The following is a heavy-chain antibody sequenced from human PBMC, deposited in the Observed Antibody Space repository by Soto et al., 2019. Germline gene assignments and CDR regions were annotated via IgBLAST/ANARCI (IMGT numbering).Heavy chain of an antibody. Sequence: QVQLVESGGGVVQPGRSLRLSCAASGFTFSSYGMHWVRQAPGKGLEWVAAIWYDGSNEYYTDSVKGRFTISRDNSNNTLYLPMNSLRAEDTAVFYCARPRSAYDFPDAFDIWGQGTMVTVSS. CDR3: ARPRSAYDFPDAFDI. CDR2: IWYDGSNE. D-gene: IGHD5-12*01. J-gene: IGHJ3*02. CDR1: GFTFSSYG. V-gene: IGHV3-33*01.